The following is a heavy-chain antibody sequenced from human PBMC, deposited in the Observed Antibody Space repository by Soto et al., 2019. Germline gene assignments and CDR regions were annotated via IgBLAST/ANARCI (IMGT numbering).Heavy chain of an antibody. CDR1: GGSVSSGSRY. J-gene: IGHJ5*02. Sequence: PSETLSLTCTVSGGSVSSGSRYWTWIRQPPGKGLEWIGNVYYSGNTNYNPSLKSRLTISVDTSRRQFSLRLNSVTAADTAVYYCARQYYSPNWFDPWGQGTLVTVSS. V-gene: IGHV4-61*01. D-gene: IGHD3-10*01. CDR3: ARQYYSPNWFDP. CDR2: VYYSGNT.